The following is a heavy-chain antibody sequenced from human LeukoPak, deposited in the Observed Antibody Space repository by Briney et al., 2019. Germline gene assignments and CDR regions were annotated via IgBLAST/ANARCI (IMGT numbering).Heavy chain of an antibody. CDR1: GGTFSSYA. D-gene: IGHD2-15*01. Sequence: SVKVSCKASGGTFSSYAISWVRQAPGQGVEWMGSIIPILGIANYAQKFQGSVTITADKSTSTAYMELSSLRAEDTAVYYCARERAKGYCSGGSCSDCYYGMDVWGQGTTVTVSS. CDR2: IIPILGIA. CDR3: ARERAKGYCSGGSCSDCYYGMDV. J-gene: IGHJ6*02. V-gene: IGHV1-69*04.